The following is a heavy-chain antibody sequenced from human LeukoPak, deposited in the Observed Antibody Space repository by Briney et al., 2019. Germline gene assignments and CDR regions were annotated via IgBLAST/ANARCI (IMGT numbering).Heavy chain of an antibody. CDR2: INPNSGGT. J-gene: IGHJ4*02. CDR3: ARETDIAARLPDY. Sequence: GASVKVSCKASGYTFTGYYMHWVRQAPGQGLEWMGWINPNSGGTNYAQKLQGRVTMTTDTSTSTAYMELRSLRSDDTAVYYCARETDIAARLPDYWGQGTLVTVSS. V-gene: IGHV1-2*02. D-gene: IGHD6-6*01. CDR1: GYTFTGYY.